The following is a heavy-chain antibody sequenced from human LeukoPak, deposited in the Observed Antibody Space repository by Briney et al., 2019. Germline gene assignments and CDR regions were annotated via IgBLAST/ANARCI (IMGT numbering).Heavy chain of an antibody. J-gene: IGHJ4*02. V-gene: IGHV1-18*01. D-gene: IGHD3-22*01. CDR2: ISAYNGNT. Sequence: GASVKVSCKASGYTFTSYGISWVRQAPGQGLEWMGWISAYNGNTNYAQKLQGRVTMTTDTSTSAAYMELRSLRSDDTAVYYCARDPSSGYYTDFDYWGQGTLVTVSS. CDR1: GYTFTSYG. CDR3: ARDPSSGYYTDFDY.